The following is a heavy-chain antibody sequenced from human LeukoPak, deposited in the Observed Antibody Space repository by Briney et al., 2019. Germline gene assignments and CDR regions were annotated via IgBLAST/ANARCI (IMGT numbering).Heavy chain of an antibody. CDR1: GFTFSSYG. V-gene: IGHV3-30*03. J-gene: IGHJ4*02. Sequence: GGSLRLSCAASGFTFSSYGMHWVRQAPGKGLEWVAVISYDGSNKYYADSVKGRFTISRDNSKNTLYLQMNSLRAEDTAVYYCARVDTAMVYYAFDYWGQGTLVTVSS. CDR2: ISYDGSNK. D-gene: IGHD5-18*01. CDR3: ARVDTAMVYYAFDY.